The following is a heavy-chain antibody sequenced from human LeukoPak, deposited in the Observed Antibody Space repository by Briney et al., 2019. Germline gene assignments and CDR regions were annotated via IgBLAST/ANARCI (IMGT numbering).Heavy chain of an antibody. D-gene: IGHD3-22*01. J-gene: IGHJ4*02. CDR3: ATKSYDSSGYAFDY. Sequence: SVKVSCKVSGYTLTELSMHWVRQAPGKGLEWMGGFDPEDGETIYAQKFQGRVTMTEDTSTDTAYMELSSLRSEDTAVYYCATKSYDSSGYAFDYWGQGTLVTVSS. V-gene: IGHV1-24*01. CDR2: FDPEDGET. CDR1: GYTLTELS.